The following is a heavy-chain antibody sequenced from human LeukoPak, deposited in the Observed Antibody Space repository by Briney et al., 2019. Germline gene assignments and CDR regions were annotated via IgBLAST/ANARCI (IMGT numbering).Heavy chain of an antibody. Sequence: AETLSLTCTVSGGSISSYYWSWIRQPPGKGLEWIGYIYYSGSTDYNPSLKSRVTISVDTSKNQFSLKLSSVTAADTAVYYCARERYSGWGFDPWGQGTLVTVCS. D-gene: IGHD1-26*01. V-gene: IGHV4-59*01. CDR1: GGSISSYY. J-gene: IGHJ5*02. CDR3: ARERYSGWGFDP. CDR2: IYYSGST.